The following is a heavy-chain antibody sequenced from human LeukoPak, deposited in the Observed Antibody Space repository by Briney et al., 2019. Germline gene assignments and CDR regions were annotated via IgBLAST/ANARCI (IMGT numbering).Heavy chain of an antibody. V-gene: IGHV4-4*02. CDR1: GGSVSSTNW. CDR2: VHLDGRT. Sequence: SETLSLTCAVSGGSVSSTNWWTWFRQPPGKGLEWIGEVHLDGRTNYNPSLTGRLTMSVDLYENHISLKLTSVTAADTAVYYCAREGGFYRPLDYSGQGTLVIVSS. D-gene: IGHD3-3*01. J-gene: IGHJ4*02. CDR3: AREGGFYRPLDY.